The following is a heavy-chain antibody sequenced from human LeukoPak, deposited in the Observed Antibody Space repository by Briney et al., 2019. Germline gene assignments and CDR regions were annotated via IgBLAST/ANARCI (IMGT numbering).Heavy chain of an antibody. D-gene: IGHD3-10*01. Sequence: RGSLRLSCAASGFTFSSYSMNWVRQAPGKGLEWVSYISSSSSTIYYADSVKGRFTISRGNAKNSLYLQMNSLRAENTAVYYCARDGGATMVRGVATYDSWGQGTLVTVSS. J-gene: IGHJ4*02. CDR2: ISSSSSTI. CDR3: ARDGGATMVRGVATYDS. CDR1: GFTFSSYS. V-gene: IGHV3-48*01.